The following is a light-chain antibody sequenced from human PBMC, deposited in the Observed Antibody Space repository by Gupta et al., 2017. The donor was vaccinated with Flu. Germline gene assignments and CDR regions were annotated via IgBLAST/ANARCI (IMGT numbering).Light chain of an antibody. Sequence: PSTLSVSPGDRATLSCRASQSVTSDFAWYQQKPGQAPRLLIYGASTRATGFPARFSGSGYGTEFSLTISSLQSEDFAVYYCQQDNNCPFTFGGGTKVEIK. V-gene: IGKV3-15*01. J-gene: IGKJ4*01. CDR1: QSVTSD. CDR3: QQDNNCPFT. CDR2: GAS.